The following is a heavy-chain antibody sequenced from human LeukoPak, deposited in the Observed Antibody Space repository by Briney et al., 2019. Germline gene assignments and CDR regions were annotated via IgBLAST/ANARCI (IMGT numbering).Heavy chain of an antibody. D-gene: IGHD3-22*01. J-gene: IGHJ4*02. V-gene: IGHV1-18*01. CDR3: VRSDYYDSSGYYYYFDY. CDR1: GYTFTSYG. CDR2: ISAYNGNT. Sequence: ASVKVSCKASGYTFTSYGVSWVRQAPGQGLEWMGWISAYNGNTNYAQNLQGRVTLTTDTSTSTAYMELRSLRSDDTAVYYCVRSDYYDSSGYYYYFDYWGQGTLVTVSS.